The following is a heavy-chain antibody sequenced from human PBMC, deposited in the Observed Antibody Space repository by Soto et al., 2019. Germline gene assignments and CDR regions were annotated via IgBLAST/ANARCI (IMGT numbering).Heavy chain of an antibody. V-gene: IGHV1-3*01. CDR3: ARASLGYCSGGSCYSFDY. J-gene: IGHJ4*02. CDR1: GYTFSGYG. CDR2: INAGNGNT. Sequence: QVQLVQSGAEVKKPGASVNISCKASGYTFSGYGIHWVRQAPGQRLEWMGWINAGNGNTRYSEKFQGRVTITRDTSASTAYTELSSLRSEDTAVYYCARASLGYCSGGSCYSFDYCGQGTLVTVSS. D-gene: IGHD2-15*01.